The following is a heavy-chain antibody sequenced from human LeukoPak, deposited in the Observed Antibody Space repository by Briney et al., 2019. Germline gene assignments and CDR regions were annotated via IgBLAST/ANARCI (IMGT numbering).Heavy chain of an antibody. CDR3: AREAVDYGSGSHDY. V-gene: IGHV4-4*07. CDR2: VHSSGST. D-gene: IGHD3-10*01. J-gene: IGHJ4*02. CDR1: GASIGSFY. Sequence: SETLSLTCTVSGASIGSFYWSWIRQPAGKGLEWIGRVHSSGSTDYIPSIKSRVTMSVDTSKNQFSLKLTSVTAADTATYYCAREAVDYGSGSHDYWGQGTLVTVSS.